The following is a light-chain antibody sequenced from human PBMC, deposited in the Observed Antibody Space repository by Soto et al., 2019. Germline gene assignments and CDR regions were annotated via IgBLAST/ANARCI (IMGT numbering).Light chain of an antibody. Sequence: QSALTQPASVSGSPGQSITISCTGTSSDVGGYNYVSWYQQHPGKAPKLMIYEVSDRPSGVSNLFSGSKSGNTASLTISGLQAEDEADYYCSSYTITSTYVFGTGTKLTVL. CDR2: EVS. V-gene: IGLV2-14*01. CDR3: SSYTITSTYV. J-gene: IGLJ1*01. CDR1: SSDVGGYNY.